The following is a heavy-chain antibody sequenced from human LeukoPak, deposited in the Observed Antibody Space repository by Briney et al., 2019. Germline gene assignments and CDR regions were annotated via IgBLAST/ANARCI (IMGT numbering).Heavy chain of an antibody. J-gene: IGHJ5*02. CDR3: ARQYYYDSSGYGFRYNWFDP. Sequence: ASVKVSCKASGYTFTSYGISWVRQATGQGLEWMGWISAYNGNTNYAQKLQGRVTMTTDTSTSTAYMELRSLRSDDTAVYYCARQYYYDSSGYGFRYNWFDPWGQGTLVTVSS. CDR2: ISAYNGNT. V-gene: IGHV1-18*01. CDR1: GYTFTSYG. D-gene: IGHD3-22*01.